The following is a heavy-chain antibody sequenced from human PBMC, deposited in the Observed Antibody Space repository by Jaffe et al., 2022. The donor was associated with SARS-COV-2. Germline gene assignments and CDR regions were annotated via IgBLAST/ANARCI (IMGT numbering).Heavy chain of an antibody. CDR2: ISSSSSYT. D-gene: IGHD2-2*01. CDR1: GFTFSDYY. J-gene: IGHJ6*02. CDR3: ARDRNRLYCSSTSCQDYYYYGMDV. Sequence: QVQLVESGGGLVKPGGSLRLSCAASGFTFSDYYMSWIRQAPGKGLEWVSYISSSSSYTNYADSVKGRFTISRDNAKNSLYLQMNSLRAEDTAVYYCARDRNRLYCSSTSCQDYYYYGMDVWGQGTTVTVSS. V-gene: IGHV3-11*06.